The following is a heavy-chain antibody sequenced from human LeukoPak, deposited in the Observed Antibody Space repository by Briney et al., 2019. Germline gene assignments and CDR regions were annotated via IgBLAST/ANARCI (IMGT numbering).Heavy chain of an antibody. CDR3: VGVTPRLSKENAFDI. CDR2: INPNSGGT. D-gene: IGHD2-21*02. J-gene: IGHJ3*02. Sequence: ASVKVSCKASGYTFTGYYMHWVRQAPGQGLGWMGWINPNSGGTNYAQKFQGRVTMTRDTSISTAYMELSRLRSDDTAVYYCVGVTPRLSKENAFDIWGEGTMVTVSS. CDR1: GYTFTGYY. V-gene: IGHV1-2*02.